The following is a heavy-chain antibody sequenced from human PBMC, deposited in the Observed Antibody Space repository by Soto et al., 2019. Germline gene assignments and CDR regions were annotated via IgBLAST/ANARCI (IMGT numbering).Heavy chain of an antibody. CDR1: GFTFSNAW. V-gene: IGHV3-15*01. D-gene: IGHD3-3*01. Sequence: EVQLVESGGGLVKPGGSLRLSCAASGFTFSNAWMSWVRQAPGKGLEWVGRIKSKTDGGTTDYAAPVKGRFTISRDDSKNTLYLQMNSLKTEDTAVYYCTTDPSFTIFGVVIKHFDYWGQGTLVTVSS. J-gene: IGHJ4*02. CDR2: IKSKTDGGTT. CDR3: TTDPSFTIFGVVIKHFDY.